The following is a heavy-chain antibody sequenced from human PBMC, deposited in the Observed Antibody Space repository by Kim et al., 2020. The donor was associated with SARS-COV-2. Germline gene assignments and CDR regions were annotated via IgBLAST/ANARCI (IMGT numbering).Heavy chain of an antibody. CDR2: TT. Sequence: TTDYAEPVKGRFTISRDDSKNTLYLQMNSLKTEDTAVYYCTTQQLTTFDYWGQGSLVTVSS. V-gene: IGHV3-15*01. CDR3: TTQQLTTFDY. J-gene: IGHJ4*02. D-gene: IGHD6-13*01.